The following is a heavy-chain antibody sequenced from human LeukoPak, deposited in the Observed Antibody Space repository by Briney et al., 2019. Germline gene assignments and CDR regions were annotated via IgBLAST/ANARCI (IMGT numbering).Heavy chain of an antibody. CDR3: AGDPPRGSWNVPSDDY. CDR2: IIPILDIA. CDR1: GGTFSSYT. D-gene: IGHD1-1*01. V-gene: IGHV1-69*04. J-gene: IGHJ4*02. Sequence: SVKVSCKASGGTFSSYTFSWVRQAPGQGLEWMGRIIPILDIANYAQKFQGRVTITADKSTRTAYLELSSLRSEDTAVYFCAGDPPRGSWNVPSDDYWGQGTLVTVSS.